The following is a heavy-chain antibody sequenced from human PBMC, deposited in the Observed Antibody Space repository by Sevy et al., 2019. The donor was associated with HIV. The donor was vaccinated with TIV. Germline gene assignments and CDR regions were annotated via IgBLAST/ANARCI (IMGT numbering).Heavy chain of an antibody. CDR2: IRSKGNSYAT. D-gene: IGHD6-13*01. CDR3: TRGGARDSSSWYDYFDY. Sequence: GGSLRLSCAASGFTFSGSAMQWVRQASGNGLEWVGRIRSKGNSYATAYAASVKGRFTISRDDSKNTVYLQMNSLKTEDTAVYYCTRGGARDSSSWYDYFDYWGQRTLVTVSS. CDR1: GFTFSGSA. J-gene: IGHJ4*02. V-gene: IGHV3-73*01.